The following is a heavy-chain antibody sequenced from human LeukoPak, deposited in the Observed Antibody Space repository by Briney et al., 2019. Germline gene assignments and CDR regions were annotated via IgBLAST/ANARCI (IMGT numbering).Heavy chain of an antibody. CDR2: IIPIFGTA. Sequence: GASVKVSCKASGGTFISYAISWVRQAPGQGFEWMGRIIPIFGTANYAQKFQGRVTITADKSTSTAYMELSSPRSEDTAVYYCARDGYYYDSSGYYYDWFDPWGQGTLVTVSS. V-gene: IGHV1-69*06. CDR1: GGTFISYA. J-gene: IGHJ5*02. D-gene: IGHD3-22*01. CDR3: ARDGYYYDSSGYYYDWFDP.